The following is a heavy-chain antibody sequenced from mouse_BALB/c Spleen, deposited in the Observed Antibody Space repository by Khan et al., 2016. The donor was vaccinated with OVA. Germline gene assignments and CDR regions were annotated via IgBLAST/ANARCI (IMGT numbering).Heavy chain of an antibody. J-gene: IGHJ4*01. CDR3: ARPPYFSYVMDN. Sequence: LVESGPELKKPGETVKISCKASGHTFTKYGMNWVKQAPGKGLKWMGWINTYTGEPTYADDFNGRFAFSLETSASTAYLQINKLKNEDTATYFCARPPYFSYVMDNWGQGTSVTVSS. V-gene: IGHV9-3-1*01. CDR2: INTYTGEP. CDR1: GHTFTKYG. D-gene: IGHD2-10*01.